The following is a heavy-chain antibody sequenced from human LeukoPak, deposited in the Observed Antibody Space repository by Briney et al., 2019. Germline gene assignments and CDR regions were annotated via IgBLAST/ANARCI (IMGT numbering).Heavy chain of an antibody. D-gene: IGHD3-22*01. CDR1: GYAFTGYD. Sequence: ASVKVSCKASGYAFTGYDINWVRQATGQGLEWMGWMNPNSGNTGYAQKFQGRVTMTRNTSISTAYMELSSLRSEDTAVYYCARVFYYDSSGYYWIDYWGQGTLVTVSS. CDR2: MNPNSGNT. J-gene: IGHJ4*02. CDR3: ARVFYYDSSGYYWIDY. V-gene: IGHV1-8*01.